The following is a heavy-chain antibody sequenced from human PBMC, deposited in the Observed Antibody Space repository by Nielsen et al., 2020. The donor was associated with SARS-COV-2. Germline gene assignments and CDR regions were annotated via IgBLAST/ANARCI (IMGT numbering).Heavy chain of an antibody. CDR2: ISSSGSTI. D-gene: IGHD5-12*01. V-gene: IGHV3-11*04. CDR3: ARERDSGYDSWYYYYYYMDV. J-gene: IGHJ6*03. Sequence: GGSLRLSCAASGFTFSDYYMSWIRQAPGKGLEWVSYISSSGSTIYYADSVKGRFTISRDNAKNSLYLQMNSLRAEDTAVYYCARERDSGYDSWYYYYYYMDVWGKGTTVTVSS. CDR1: GFTFSDYY.